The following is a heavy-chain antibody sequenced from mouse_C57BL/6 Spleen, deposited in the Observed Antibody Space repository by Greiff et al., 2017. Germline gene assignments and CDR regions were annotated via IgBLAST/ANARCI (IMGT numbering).Heavy chain of an antibody. D-gene: IGHD1-1*01. Sequence: EVKVVESGGGLVKPGGSLKLSCAASGFTFSDYGMHWVRQAPEKGLEWVAYISSGSSTIYYADTVKGRFTISRDNAKNTLFLQMTSLRSEDTAMYYCARGGGSSYPYYAMDYWGQGTSVTVSS. CDR1: GFTFSDYG. CDR3: ARGGGSSYPYYAMDY. J-gene: IGHJ4*01. V-gene: IGHV5-17*01. CDR2: ISSGSSTI.